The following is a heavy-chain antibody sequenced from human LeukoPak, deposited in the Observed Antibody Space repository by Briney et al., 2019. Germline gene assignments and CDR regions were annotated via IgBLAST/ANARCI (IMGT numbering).Heavy chain of an antibody. D-gene: IGHD3-22*01. CDR2: IYYSGST. CDR3: ARGDFSGGSDSSGYYSY. Sequence: SETLSLTCTVSGGSISSYYWSWIRQPPGKGLEWIGYIYYSGSTNYNPSLKSRVTISVDTSKNQFSLKLSSVTAADTAVYYCARGDFSGGSDSSGYYSYWGQGTLVTVSS. J-gene: IGHJ4*02. V-gene: IGHV4-59*12. CDR1: GGSISSYY.